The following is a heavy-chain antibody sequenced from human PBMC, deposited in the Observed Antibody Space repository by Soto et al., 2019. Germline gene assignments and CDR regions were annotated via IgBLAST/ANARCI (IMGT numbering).Heavy chain of an antibody. Sequence: ASVKVSCKASGYTFTGYYMHWVRQAPGQGLEWMGWINPNSGGTNYAQKFQGRVTMTRDTSISTAYMELSRLRSDGTAVYYCASYNYYDSSGTGLDAFDIWGQGTMVTVSS. D-gene: IGHD3-22*01. CDR3: ASYNYYDSSGTGLDAFDI. CDR2: INPNSGGT. J-gene: IGHJ3*02. CDR1: GYTFTGYY. V-gene: IGHV1-2*02.